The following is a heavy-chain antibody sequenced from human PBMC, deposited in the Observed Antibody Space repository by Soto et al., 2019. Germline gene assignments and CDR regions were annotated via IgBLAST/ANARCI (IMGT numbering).Heavy chain of an antibody. CDR1: GFTVSSNY. CDR3: AKNQGVELVPLATVDWFDP. V-gene: IGHV3-53*01. CDR2: IYSGGST. J-gene: IGHJ5*02. Sequence: GGSLRLSCAASGFTVSSNYMSWVRQAPGKGLEWVSVIYSGGSTYYADSVKGRFTISRDNSKNTLYLQMNSLSAEDTAVYHCAKNQGVELVPLATVDWFDPWGQGSVVTVSS. D-gene: IGHD1-26*01.